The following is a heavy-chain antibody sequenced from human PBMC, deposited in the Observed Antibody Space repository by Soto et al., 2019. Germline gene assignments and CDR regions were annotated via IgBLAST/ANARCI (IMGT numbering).Heavy chain of an antibody. J-gene: IGHJ4*02. CDR1: GYTFTTYG. D-gene: IGHD1-1*01. V-gene: IGHV1-18*01. CDR3: ARGRYGDY. Sequence: QVHLVQSGAEVKKPGASVKVSCKCSGYTFTTYGITWVRQAPGQGLEWMGWISAHNGNTDYAQKLQGRVTVTRDTSTSTAYMELRSLRSDDTAVYYCARGRYGDYWGQGALVTVSS. CDR2: ISAHNGNT.